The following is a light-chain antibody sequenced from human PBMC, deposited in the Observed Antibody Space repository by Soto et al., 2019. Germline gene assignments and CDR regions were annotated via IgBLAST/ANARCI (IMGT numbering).Light chain of an antibody. CDR3: CSYAGSYTLYV. J-gene: IGLJ1*01. V-gene: IGLV2-14*01. Sequence: QSALTQPASVSGSPGQPIAISCTGTSSDVGGYNYVSWYQQHPGKAPKLMVYDVSNRPSGVSNRFSGSKSGNTASLTISGLQAEDEAEYYCCSYAGSYTLYVFGTGTKVTVL. CDR2: DVS. CDR1: SSDVGGYNY.